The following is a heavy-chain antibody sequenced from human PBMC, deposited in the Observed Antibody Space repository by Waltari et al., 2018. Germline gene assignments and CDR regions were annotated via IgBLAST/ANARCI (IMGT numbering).Heavy chain of an antibody. D-gene: IGHD6-19*01. V-gene: IGHV4-39*01. CDR1: GGSISSSSYY. J-gene: IGHJ5*02. CDR2: IYYSGST. CDR3: ARLRIAVAGGWFDP. Sequence: QLQLQESGPGLVKPSETLSLTCPVSGGSISSSSYYWGWIRQPPGKGLEWIGSIYYSGSTYYNPSLKSRVTISVDTSKNQFSLKLSSVTAADTAVYYCARLRIAVAGGWFDPWGQGTLVTVSS.